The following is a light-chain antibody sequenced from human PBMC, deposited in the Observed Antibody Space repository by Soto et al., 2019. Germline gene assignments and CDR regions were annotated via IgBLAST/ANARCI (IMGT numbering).Light chain of an antibody. CDR3: AAWDDSLSGSYV. V-gene: IGLV1-44*01. J-gene: IGLJ1*01. CDR2: SND. Sequence: QSVLTQPPSASGTPGQRVTISCSGSSSNIGGNTVNWYQHLPGTAPKLLIHSNDQRPSGVPDRFSGSKSGTSASLAISGLQSEDEADYYCAAWDDSLSGSYVFGAGTQLTVL. CDR1: SSNIGGNT.